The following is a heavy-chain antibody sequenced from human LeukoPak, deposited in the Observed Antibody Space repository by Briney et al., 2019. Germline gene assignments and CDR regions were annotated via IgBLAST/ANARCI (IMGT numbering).Heavy chain of an antibody. CDR3: ARGGSGWYWGLDI. J-gene: IGHJ3*02. Sequence: ASVKVSCKASGGTFSSYAISWVRQAPGQGPEWMGGIIPIFGTANYAQKFQGRVTITADESTSTAYMELSSLRSEDTAVYYCARGGSGWYWGLDIWGQGTMVTVSS. V-gene: IGHV1-69*13. D-gene: IGHD6-19*01. CDR2: IIPIFGTA. CDR1: GGTFSSYA.